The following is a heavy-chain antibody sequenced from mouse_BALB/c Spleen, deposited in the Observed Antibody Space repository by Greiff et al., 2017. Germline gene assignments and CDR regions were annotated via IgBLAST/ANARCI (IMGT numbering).Heavy chain of an antibody. V-gene: IGHV5-17*02. Sequence: EVQLVESGGGLVQPGGSRKLSCAASGFTFSSFGMHWVRQAPEKGLEWVAYISSGSSTIYYADTVKGRFTISRDNPKNTLFLQMTSLRSEDTAMYYCARSGTSSTLFDYWGQGTTLTVSS. D-gene: IGHD2-1*01. CDR3: ARSGTSSTLFDY. CDR2: ISSGSSTI. J-gene: IGHJ2*01. CDR1: GFTFSSFG.